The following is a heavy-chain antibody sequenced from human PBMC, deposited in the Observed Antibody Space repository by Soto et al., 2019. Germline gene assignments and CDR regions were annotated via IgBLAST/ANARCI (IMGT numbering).Heavy chain of an antibody. CDR1: GGSVRSGRPY. Sequence: LETMSLNRTVSGGSVRSGRPYRNWIRQPPGKGLEWIGYIYYSGSTNYNPSLKSRVTISLDTSKNQFSLKLSSVTAADTAVYYCARGRVTIVKTRFDPWGQGTLVTVS. J-gene: IGHJ5*02. V-gene: IGHV4-61*01. D-gene: IGHD3-10*01. CDR2: IYYSGST. CDR3: ARGRVTIVKTRFDP.